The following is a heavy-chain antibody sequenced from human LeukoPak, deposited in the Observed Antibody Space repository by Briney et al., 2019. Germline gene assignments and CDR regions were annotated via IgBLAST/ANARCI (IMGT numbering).Heavy chain of an antibody. D-gene: IGHD2-8*02. V-gene: IGHV3-23*01. Sequence: GGSLRLSRVSSGFTFRSYTMSWVRQAPGKGLEWVSSASGSESRTYYADSVKGRFTISRDNSKNTMYLQMNSLRAEDTALYYCAKTVVSTGWNYFDYWGQGTLVTVSS. CDR2: ASGSESRT. CDR1: GFTFRSYT. J-gene: IGHJ4*02. CDR3: AKTVVSTGWNYFDY.